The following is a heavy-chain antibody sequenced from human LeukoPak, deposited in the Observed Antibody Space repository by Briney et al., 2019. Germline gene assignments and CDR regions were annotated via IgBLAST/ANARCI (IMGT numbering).Heavy chain of an antibody. CDR3: ARRFVGYDSSWGASDI. J-gene: IGHJ3*02. V-gene: IGHV4-59*08. CDR2: IYYSGST. Sequence: SETLSLTCTVSGGSISGYYWSWIRQPPGKGLEWIGYIYYSGSTNYNPSLKSRVTISVDTSKNQFSLKLSSVTAADTAVYYCARRFVGYDSSWGASDIWGLGTMVTVS. CDR1: GGSISGYY. D-gene: IGHD3-22*01.